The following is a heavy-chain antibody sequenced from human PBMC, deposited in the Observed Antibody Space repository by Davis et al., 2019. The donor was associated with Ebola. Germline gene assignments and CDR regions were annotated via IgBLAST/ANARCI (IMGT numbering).Heavy chain of an antibody. V-gene: IGHV3-23*01. CDR1: GFVFRNYV. J-gene: IGHJ3*02. D-gene: IGHD1-26*01. CDR3: AKDTSNIWFDI. Sequence: GGSLRLSCAASGFVFRNYVMSWVRQAPGKGLEWVSTLGTSADTYYADSVKGRFTISRDNSKNTLYLKMKGLRVEDTAIYYCAKDTSNIWFDIWGQGTNVTVSP. CDR2: LGTSADT.